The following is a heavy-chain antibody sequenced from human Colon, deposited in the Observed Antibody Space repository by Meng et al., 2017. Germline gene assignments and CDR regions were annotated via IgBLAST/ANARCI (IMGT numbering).Heavy chain of an antibody. CDR3: ARKFDYFNY. CDR1: GVTFSSYG. J-gene: IGHJ4*02. Sequence: GESLKISCAASGVTFSSYGMHWVRQAPGKGLEWVAVIWYDGSNKYYADSVKGRFTIFRDNSKNTLDLKMNSLRAEDTAVYYCARKFDYFNYWGKVTLVTVSS. CDR2: IWYDGSNK. V-gene: IGHV3-33*01.